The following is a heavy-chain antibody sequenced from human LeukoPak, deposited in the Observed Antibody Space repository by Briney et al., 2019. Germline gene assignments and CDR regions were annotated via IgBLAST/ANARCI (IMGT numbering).Heavy chain of an antibody. J-gene: IGHJ5*02. CDR2: ISSSSSYI. CDR1: GFTFISYN. CDR3: ARERRIAVAGTTEGFDP. V-gene: IGHV3-21*01. D-gene: IGHD6-13*01. Sequence: GGSLRLSCAASGFTFISYNMNWVRQAPGKGLEWVSSISSSSSYIYYADSVKGRFTISRDNAKNSLYLQMNSLRAEDTAVYYCARERRIAVAGTTEGFDPWGQGTLVTVSS.